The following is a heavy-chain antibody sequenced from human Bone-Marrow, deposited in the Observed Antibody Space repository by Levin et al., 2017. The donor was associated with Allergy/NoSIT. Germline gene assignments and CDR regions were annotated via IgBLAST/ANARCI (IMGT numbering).Heavy chain of an antibody. J-gene: IGHJ4*02. D-gene: IGHD5-18*01. Sequence: GESLKISCAASGFTFSSYAMHWVRQAPGKGLEWVAVISYDGSNKYYADSVKGRFTISRDNSKNTLYLQMNSLRAEDTAVYYCARTVDTAMAYFDYWGQGTLVTVSS. CDR3: ARTVDTAMAYFDY. V-gene: IGHV3-30-3*01. CDR2: ISYDGSNK. CDR1: GFTFSSYA.